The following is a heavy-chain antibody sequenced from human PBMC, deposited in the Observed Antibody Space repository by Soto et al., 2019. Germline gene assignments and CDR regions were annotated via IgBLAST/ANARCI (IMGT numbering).Heavy chain of an antibody. CDR2: FDPEDGET. D-gene: IGHD6-13*01. CDR3: ATASHSSPSWFDP. Sequence: GASVKVSCKVSGYTLTELSMHWVRQAPGKGLEWMGGFDPEDGETIYAQKIQGRVTMTEDTSTHPAYTERSSLRFEATAVYYCATASHSSPSWFDPWGQGTLVTVPS. CDR1: GYTLTELS. J-gene: IGHJ5*02. V-gene: IGHV1-24*01.